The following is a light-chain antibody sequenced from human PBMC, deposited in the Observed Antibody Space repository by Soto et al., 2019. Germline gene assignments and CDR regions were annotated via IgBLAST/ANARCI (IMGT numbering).Light chain of an antibody. CDR2: EGS. Sequence: LTQPASVSGSPGQSITISCTGTSSDVGSYNLVSWYQQHPGKAPKLMIYEGSKRPSGVSNRFSGSKSGNTASLTISGLQAEDEADYYCCSYAGSRYVFGTGTKVTVL. CDR1: SSDVGSYNL. J-gene: IGLJ1*01. CDR3: CSYAGSRYV. V-gene: IGLV2-23*01.